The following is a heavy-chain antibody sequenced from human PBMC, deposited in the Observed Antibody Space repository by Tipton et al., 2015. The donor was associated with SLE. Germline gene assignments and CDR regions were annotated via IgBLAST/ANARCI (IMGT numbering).Heavy chain of an antibody. CDR3: AKWGIVGIRGRDYYYGLDV. CDR1: GFMFNTYD. Sequence: QLVQSGGGVVPPGGSLRLSCAASGFMFNTYDMHWIRQTPEKGLEWVAFINSDGRNKYYGDSVKGRFTISRDNSKNTLSLQMNSLRAEDAGVYYCAKWGIVGIRGRDYYYGLDVWGLGPTFSVSS. D-gene: IGHD1-26*01. J-gene: IGHJ6*02. CDR2: INSDGRNK. V-gene: IGHV3-30*02.